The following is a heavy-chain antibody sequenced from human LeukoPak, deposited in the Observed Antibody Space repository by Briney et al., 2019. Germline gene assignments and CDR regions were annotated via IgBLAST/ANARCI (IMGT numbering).Heavy chain of an antibody. Sequence: GGTLRLSCLASGFTFSSYWMHWVRQAPGKGLVWVSRIYSDGSSTSYADSVKGRFTISRDNAKNTLYLQMNSLRAEDTAVYYCARDLNYWGQGTLVTSSA. CDR1: GFTFSSYW. CDR2: IYSDGSST. J-gene: IGHJ4*02. V-gene: IGHV3-74*01. CDR3: ARDLNY.